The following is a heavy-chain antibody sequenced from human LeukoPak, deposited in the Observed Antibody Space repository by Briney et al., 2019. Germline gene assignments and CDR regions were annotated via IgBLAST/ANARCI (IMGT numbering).Heavy chain of an antibody. Sequence: GGSLRLSCAASGFTFSSYSMNWVRQAPGKGLEWVSSISSSSSYIYYADSVKGRFTISRDNAKNSLYLQMNSLRAEDTAVYYCARDLALNWFDPWGQGTLVTVSS. V-gene: IGHV3-21*01. CDR2: ISSSSSYI. CDR1: GFTFSSYS. J-gene: IGHJ5*02. CDR3: ARDLALNWFDP.